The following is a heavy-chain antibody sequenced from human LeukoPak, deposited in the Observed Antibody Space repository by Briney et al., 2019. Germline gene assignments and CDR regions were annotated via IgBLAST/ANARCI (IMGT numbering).Heavy chain of an antibody. J-gene: IGHJ4*02. CDR1: GGSFSGHY. CDR3: ARLYSSSLGRVFDY. CDR2: INHSGST. V-gene: IGHV4-34*01. D-gene: IGHD4-11*01. Sequence: SETLSLTCAVYGGSFSGHYWSWIRQPPGKGLEWIGEINHSGSTNYNPSLKSRVTISVDTSKNQFSLKLSSVTAADTAVYYCARLYSSSLGRVFDYWGQGTLVTVSS.